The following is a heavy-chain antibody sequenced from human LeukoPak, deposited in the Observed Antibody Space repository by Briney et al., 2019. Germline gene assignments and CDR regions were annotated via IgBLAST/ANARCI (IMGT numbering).Heavy chain of an antibody. CDR1: GGSISSYY. D-gene: IGHD6-6*01. Sequence: SETLSLTCTVSGGSISSYYWSWIRQPAGKGLEWIGYIFYSGSTNYNPSLKSRVTISVDTSKNQFSLKLSSVTAADTAVYYCASGSSTFDYWGQGTLVTVSS. CDR3: ASGSSTFDY. CDR2: IFYSGST. J-gene: IGHJ4*02. V-gene: IGHV4-59*01.